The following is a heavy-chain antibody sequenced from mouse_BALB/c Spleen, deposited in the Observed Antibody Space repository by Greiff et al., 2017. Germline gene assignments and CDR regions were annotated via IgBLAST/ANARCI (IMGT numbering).Heavy chain of an antibody. J-gene: IGHJ1*01. CDR2: IAPGSGST. Sequence: ELVKPGASVKLSCKASGYTFTSYWINWIKQRPGQGLEWIGRIAPGSGSTYYNEMFKGKATLTVDTSSSTAYIQLSSPSSEDSAVYFCARAGTGAWDFDVWGEGTSVTVSS. CDR3: ARAGTGAWDFDV. CDR1: GYTFTSYW. V-gene: IGHV1S41*01. D-gene: IGHD4-1*01.